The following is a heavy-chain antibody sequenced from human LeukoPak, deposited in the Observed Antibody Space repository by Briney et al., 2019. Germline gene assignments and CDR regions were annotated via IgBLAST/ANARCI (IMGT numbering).Heavy chain of an antibody. CDR3: ATKYDEYSSSRGFDP. Sequence: SETLSLTCAVSGGSISSGGYSWSWIRQPPGKGLEWIGYIHYSGSTYYNPSLKSRVTISVDTSKNQFSLKLSSVTAADTAVYYCATKYDEYSSSRGFDPWGQGTLVTVSS. J-gene: IGHJ5*02. D-gene: IGHD6-6*01. CDR1: GGSISSGGYS. V-gene: IGHV4-30-4*07. CDR2: IHYSGST.